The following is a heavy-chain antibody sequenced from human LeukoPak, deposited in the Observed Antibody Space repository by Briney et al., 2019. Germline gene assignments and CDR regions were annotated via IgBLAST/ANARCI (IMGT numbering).Heavy chain of an antibody. D-gene: IGHD3-16*01. CDR3: AKALGGYDFDY. CDR1: GFTFRSYG. CDR2: LSGSGGST. Sequence: GSLRLSCAASGFTFRSYGMSWVRQAPGKGLEWVSSLSGSGGSTYYADSVKGRFTISRDNSKNTLFLHMNSPRAEDTAVYYCAKALGGYDFDYWGQGTLVTVSS. V-gene: IGHV3-23*01. J-gene: IGHJ4*02.